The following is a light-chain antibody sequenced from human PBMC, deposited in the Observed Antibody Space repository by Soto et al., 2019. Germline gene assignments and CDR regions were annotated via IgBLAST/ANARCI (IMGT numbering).Light chain of an antibody. CDR1: QSISSY. CDR2: AAS. J-gene: IGKJ1*01. CDR3: LGAT. V-gene: IGKV1-39*01. Sequence: DIQMNQSPSSLSASVGDRVTITCRASQSISSYLNWYQQKPGKAPKLLIYAASSLQSGVPSRFSGSGSGTDFTLTISSLQSEDFATYYCLGATFGQGTKVEIK.